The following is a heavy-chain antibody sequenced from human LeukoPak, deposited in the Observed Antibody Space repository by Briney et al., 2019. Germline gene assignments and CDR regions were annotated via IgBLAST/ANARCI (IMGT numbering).Heavy chain of an antibody. V-gene: IGHV3-7*01. Sequence: PGGSLRLSCAASGFTLSSYWMSWVRQAPGKGLEWVANIKEDRSEKYYVDSVKGRFTISRDNAKNSLYLQMNSLRAEDTAVYYCARVYDFWGQGTLVTVSS. CDR3: ARVYDF. J-gene: IGHJ4*02. CDR1: GFTLSSYW. CDR2: IKEDRSEK.